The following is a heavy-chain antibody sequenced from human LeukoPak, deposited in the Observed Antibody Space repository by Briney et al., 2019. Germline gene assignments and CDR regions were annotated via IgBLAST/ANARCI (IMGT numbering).Heavy chain of an antibody. CDR2: ISWNSGSI. Sequence: GGSLRLSCAASGFTFDDYAMHWVRHAPGKGLEWVSGISWNSGSIGYADSVKGRFTISRDNAKNSLYLQMNSLRAEDTALYYCAKDFGVSPHAFDIWGQGTMVTVSS. V-gene: IGHV3-9*01. CDR1: GFTFDDYA. J-gene: IGHJ3*02. D-gene: IGHD3-10*01. CDR3: AKDFGVSPHAFDI.